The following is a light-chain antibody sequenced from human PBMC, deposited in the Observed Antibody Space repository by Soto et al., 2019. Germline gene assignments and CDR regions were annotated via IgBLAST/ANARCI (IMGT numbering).Light chain of an antibody. J-gene: IGKJ4*01. Sequence: ELVLTQSPGTLYLSPGERATLSCRASQSVGSNYLAWYQQKRGQTPRLLVHGASSRATGIPDRFSGSGSWADFILTISWVEPEDFAVYYCQQYASSPLTFGGGTKVEIK. CDR3: QQYASSPLT. CDR1: QSVGSNY. CDR2: GAS. V-gene: IGKV3-20*01.